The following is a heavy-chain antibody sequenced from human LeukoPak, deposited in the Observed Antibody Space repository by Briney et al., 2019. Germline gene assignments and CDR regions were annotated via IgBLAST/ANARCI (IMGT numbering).Heavy chain of an antibody. CDR3: AKWREVTMVYFDY. J-gene: IGHJ4*02. V-gene: IGHV3-23*01. D-gene: IGHD4/OR15-4a*01. CDR1: GFTFSSEA. CDR2: ISGSGHNT. Sequence: GGSLRLSWAASGFTFSSEAMTWVRQAPGKRLEWVSAISGSGHNTYYADSVKGRFTISRDNSKNTVYLQMNSLRAEDTALYYCAKWREVTMVYFDYWGQGTLVTVSS.